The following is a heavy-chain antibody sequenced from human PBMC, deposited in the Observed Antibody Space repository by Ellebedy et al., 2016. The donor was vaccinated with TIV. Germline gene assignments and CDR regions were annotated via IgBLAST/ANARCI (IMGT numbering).Heavy chain of an antibody. CDR1: LDSISSHY. V-gene: IGHV4-59*11. CDR2: IYYTGST. CDR3: AREFRYDFWRGPLDH. D-gene: IGHD3-3*01. Sequence: SETLSLTXTVSLDSISSHYWTWIRQPPGKGLEWIGNIYYTGSTSYSPSLTGRVTISIDTPKNQFSLKVTSVTAADTAVYYCAREFRYDFWRGPLDHWGQGTTVTVSS. J-gene: IGHJ4*02.